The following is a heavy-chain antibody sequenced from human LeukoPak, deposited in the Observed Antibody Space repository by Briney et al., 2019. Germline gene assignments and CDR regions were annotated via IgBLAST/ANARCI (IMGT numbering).Heavy chain of an antibody. CDR3: ARDSSPWYYYDRSGANGFDP. V-gene: IGHV3-30*03. CDR1: GFSFSSYG. J-gene: IGHJ5*02. Sequence: GESLRLSCAASGFSFSSYGMHWVRQAPGKGLEWVAVILYDGSNKYYADSVKGRFTISRDNSKNTLYLQMNSLRTEDTAVYYCARDSSPWYYYDRSGANGFDPWGQGTLVTVSS. CDR2: ILYDGSNK. D-gene: IGHD3-22*01.